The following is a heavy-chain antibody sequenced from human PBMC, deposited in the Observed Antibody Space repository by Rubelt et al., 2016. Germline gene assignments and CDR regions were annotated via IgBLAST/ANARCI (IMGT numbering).Heavy chain of an antibody. CDR2: IHDSGTT. Sequence: QVHLEESGPGLVKPSETLSLTCSVSGHPISSYYWGWIRQPPGKGLEYIATIHDSGTTYYNPSLRSRVVISTDASRNQFSLKLSSVTAADTALYYCARQLYSGSYYIDYWGQGTLVTVSS. J-gene: IGHJ4*02. CDR1: GHPISSYY. D-gene: IGHD1-26*01. V-gene: IGHV4-38-2*02. CDR3: ARQLYSGSYYIDY.